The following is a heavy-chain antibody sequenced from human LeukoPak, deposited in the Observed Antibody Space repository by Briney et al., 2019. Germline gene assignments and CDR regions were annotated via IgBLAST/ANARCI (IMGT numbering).Heavy chain of an antibody. CDR1: GFTFSSYA. V-gene: IGHV3-9*03. D-gene: IGHD1-26*01. Sequence: GGSLRLSCAASGFTFSSYAMHWVRQAPGKGLEWVSGISWNSGSIGYADSVKGRFTISRDNAKNSLYLQMNSLRAEDMALYYCAKGSSGSYLAGAFDIWGQGTMVTVSS. CDR2: ISWNSGSI. CDR3: AKGSSGSYLAGAFDI. J-gene: IGHJ3*02.